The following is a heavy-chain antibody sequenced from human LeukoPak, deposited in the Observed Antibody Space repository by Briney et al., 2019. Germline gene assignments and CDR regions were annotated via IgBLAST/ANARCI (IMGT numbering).Heavy chain of an antibody. CDR1: GFTFSSYS. CDR2: ISSSSSYI. V-gene: IGHV3-21*01. D-gene: IGHD3-22*01. J-gene: IGHJ3*02. CDR3: ARGDYYDSSGYRASDAFDI. Sequence: PGGSLRLSCAASGFTFSSYSMNWVRQAPGKGLEWVSSISSSSSYIYYADSVKGRFTISRDNAKNPLYLQMNSLRAEDTAVYYCARGDYYDSSGYRASDAFDIWGQGTMVTVSS.